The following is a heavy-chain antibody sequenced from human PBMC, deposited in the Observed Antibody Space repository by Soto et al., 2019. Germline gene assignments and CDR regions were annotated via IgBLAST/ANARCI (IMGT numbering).Heavy chain of an antibody. V-gene: IGHV1-69*01. CDR2: IIPMFGTP. Sequence: QVQLVQSGAEVKKPGSSVKVSCKASGDAFTNYSFDWVRQAPGQGLEWMGGIIPMFGTPKYAQTFQDRVTISADVSTGTAYLELTRLRFADKAVYYCARERDQPPVGLYFDSWGEGTRVTVSS. J-gene: IGHJ4*02. CDR1: GDAFTNYS. D-gene: IGHD1-26*01. CDR3: ARERDQPPVGLYFDS.